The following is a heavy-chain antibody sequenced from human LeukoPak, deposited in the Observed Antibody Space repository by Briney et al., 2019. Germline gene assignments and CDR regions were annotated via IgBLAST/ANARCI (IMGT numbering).Heavy chain of an antibody. D-gene: IGHD3-3*01. V-gene: IGHV3-23*01. CDR3: AKAYYDFWSGYYQPVDY. CDR1: GFTFSSYA. J-gene: IGHJ4*02. CDR2: ISGSGGST. Sequence: LPGGSLRLSCAASGFTFSSYAMSWVRQAPGKGLEWVSAISGSGGSTYYADSVKGRFTISRDNSKNTLYLQMNSLRAGDTAVYYCAKAYYDFWSGYYQPVDYWGQGTLVTVSS.